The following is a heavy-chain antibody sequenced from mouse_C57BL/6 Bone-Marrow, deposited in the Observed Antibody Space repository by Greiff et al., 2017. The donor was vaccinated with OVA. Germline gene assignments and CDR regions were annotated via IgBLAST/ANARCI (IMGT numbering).Heavy chain of an antibody. CDR3: ARDFYLY. CDR1: GFTFSSYA. CDR2: ISDGGSYT. Sequence: EVKLVESGGGLVKPGGSLKLSCAASGFTFSSYAMSWVRQTPEKRLEWVATISDGGSYTYYPDNVKGRFTISRDNAKNNLYLQMSHLKSEDTAMYYCARDFYLYWGQGTSVTVSS. D-gene: IGHD5-5*01. V-gene: IGHV5-4*01. J-gene: IGHJ4*01.